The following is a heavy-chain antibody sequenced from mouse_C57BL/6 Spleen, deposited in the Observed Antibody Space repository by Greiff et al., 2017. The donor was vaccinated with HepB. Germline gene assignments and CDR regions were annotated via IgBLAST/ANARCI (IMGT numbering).Heavy chain of an antibody. CDR2: INPSTGGT. D-gene: IGHD1-1*01. CDR1: GYSFTGYY. CDR3: ARSGNYYGSSLYAMDY. Sequence: VQLKESGPELVKPGASVKISCKASGYSFTGYYMNWVKQSPEKSLEWIGEINPSTGGTTYNQKFKAKATLTVDKSSSTAYMQLKSLTSEDSAVYYCARSGNYYGSSLYAMDYWGQGTSVTVSS. J-gene: IGHJ4*01. V-gene: IGHV1-42*01.